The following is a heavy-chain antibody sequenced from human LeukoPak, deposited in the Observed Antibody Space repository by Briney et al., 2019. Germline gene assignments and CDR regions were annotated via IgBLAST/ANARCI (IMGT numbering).Heavy chain of an antibody. CDR3: ARGQVCSGGSCFRLFDY. CDR1: GFTVSSNY. J-gene: IGHJ4*02. V-gene: IGHV3-53*01. Sequence: GGSLRLSCAASGFTVSSNYMSWVRQAPGKGLEWVSVIYSGGSTYYADSVKGRFTISRDNSKNTLYLQMNSLRAEDTAVYYCARGQVCSGGSCFRLFDYWGQGTLVTVSS. CDR2: IYSGGST. D-gene: IGHD2-15*01.